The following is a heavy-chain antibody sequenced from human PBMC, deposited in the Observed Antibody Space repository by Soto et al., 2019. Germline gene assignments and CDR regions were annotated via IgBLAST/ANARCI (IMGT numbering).Heavy chain of an antibody. CDR1: GGSISSYY. V-gene: IGHV4-59*08. CDR2: IYYSGST. D-gene: IGHD3-10*01. J-gene: IGHJ4*02. CDR3: ARSEWFGELAFDY. Sequence: SETLSLTCTVSGGSISSYYWSWIRQPPGKGLEWFGNIYYSGSTNYNPSLKSRVTISVDTSKNQFSLKLGSVTAADTAVYYCARSEWFGELAFDYWGQGTLVIVSS.